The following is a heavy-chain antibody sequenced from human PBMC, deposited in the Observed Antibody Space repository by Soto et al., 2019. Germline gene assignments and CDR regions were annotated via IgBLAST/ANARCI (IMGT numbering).Heavy chain of an antibody. D-gene: IGHD2-2*01. CDR3: ARGWNVVVPAASYYYYYGMDV. Sequence: GASVKVSCKASGGTFGSYAISWVRQAPGQGLEWMGGITPIFGTANYAQKFQGRVTITADESTSTAYMELSSLRSEDTAVYYCARGWNVVVPAASYYYYYGMDVWGQGTTVTVSS. J-gene: IGHJ6*02. V-gene: IGHV1-69*13. CDR2: ITPIFGTA. CDR1: GGTFGSYA.